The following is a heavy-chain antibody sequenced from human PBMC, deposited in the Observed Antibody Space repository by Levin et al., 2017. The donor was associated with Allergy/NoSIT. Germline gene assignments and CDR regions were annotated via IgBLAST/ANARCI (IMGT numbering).Heavy chain of an antibody. CDR3: AKKQGGTTGFSFDV. J-gene: IGHJ3*01. CDR1: GFSLREYA. V-gene: IGHV3-23*01. CDR2: ITGGGFNT. Sequence: LSLPCDASGFSLREYAMSWVRQAPGKGLEWVSVITGGGFNTYYGDSAKGRFTVSRDNSKNTLYLELNSLRAEDTAVYYCAKKQGGTTGFSFDVWGQGTMVTVSS. D-gene: IGHD1-14*01.